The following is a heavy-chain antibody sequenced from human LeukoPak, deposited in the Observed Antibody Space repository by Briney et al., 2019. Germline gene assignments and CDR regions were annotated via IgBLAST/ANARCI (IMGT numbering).Heavy chain of an antibody. CDR2: FHPGYSDA. D-gene: IGHD4-23*01. CDR3: ARLPTVVTPGNWYFDL. J-gene: IGHJ2*01. V-gene: IGHV5-51*01. CDR1: WYSFTSYW. Sequence: GESLKISCKGSWYSFTSYWIGCARQMPGKGLEWMGIFHPGYSDARYRPSFQGQVTVSADKSISTAYLQWSSLKASDTAMYYCARLPTVVTPGNWYFDLWGRGALVTVSS.